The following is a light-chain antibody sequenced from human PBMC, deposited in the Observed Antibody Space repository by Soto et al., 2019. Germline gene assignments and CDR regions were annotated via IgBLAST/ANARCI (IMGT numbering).Light chain of an antibody. CDR1: QSIRTW. CDR2: KTS. J-gene: IGKJ3*01. Sequence: DIQMTQSPSTLSASVGDRVTITCRASQSIRTWLAWYQQKPGQAPKLLIYKTSSLESGVPTRFSGSGSGTEFTLTISSLQPDGFATYYCQQYNTFSQAFGPGTKVDIK. CDR3: QQYNTFSQA. V-gene: IGKV1-5*03.